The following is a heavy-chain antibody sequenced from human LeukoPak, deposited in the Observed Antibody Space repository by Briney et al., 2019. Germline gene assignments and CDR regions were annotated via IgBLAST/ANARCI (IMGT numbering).Heavy chain of an antibody. D-gene: IGHD2-2*01. V-gene: IGHV1-46*01. CDR1: GYTFTNYY. CDR2: INPSGGGT. CDR3: ARSGCSSTSCFGSGDY. Sequence: ASVKVSCKASGYTFTNYYMHWVRQAPGQGLEWMGIINPSGGGTSYAQKFQGRLTMTRDTSTTTVYMELSSLRSEDTAVYYCARSGCSSTSCFGSGDYWGQGTLVTVSS. J-gene: IGHJ4*02.